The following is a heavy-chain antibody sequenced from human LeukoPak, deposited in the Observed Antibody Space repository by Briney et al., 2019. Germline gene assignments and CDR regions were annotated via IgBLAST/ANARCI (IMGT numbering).Heavy chain of an antibody. CDR3: ASRGNMYYYDSSGPALYYMDV. CDR2: IFFRGNT. V-gene: IGHV4-39*07. D-gene: IGHD3-22*01. CDR1: GAAISTGNFY. Sequence: SETLSLTCTVSGAAISTGNFYWGWIRQPPGKGLEWIGTIFFRGNTYYNPSLKSRVTISVDTSKNQFSLKLSSVTAADTAVYYCASRGNMYYYDSSGPALYYMDVWGKGTTVTISS. J-gene: IGHJ6*03.